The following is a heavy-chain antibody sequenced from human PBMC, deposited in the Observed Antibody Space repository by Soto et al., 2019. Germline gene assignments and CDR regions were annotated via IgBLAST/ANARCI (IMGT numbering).Heavy chain of an antibody. CDR2: ISCYNGDT. J-gene: IGHJ1*01. V-gene: IGHV1-18*01. D-gene: IGHD6-13*01. CDR1: GYTFTNYG. Sequence: QVHLVQSGAEVKKPGASVKVSCKTSGYTFTNYGISWVRQARGQGPEWMGWISCYNGDTKYAQTLQGRVTMTTDTSTSTAYMELRSLRADDTAVYYCARGGSTWSAEYYQHWGQGTVVIVS. CDR3: ARGGSTWSAEYYQH.